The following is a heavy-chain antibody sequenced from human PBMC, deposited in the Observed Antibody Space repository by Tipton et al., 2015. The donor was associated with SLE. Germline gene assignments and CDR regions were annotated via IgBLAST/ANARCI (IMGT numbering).Heavy chain of an antibody. D-gene: IGHD6-13*01. Sequence: TLSLTCTVSGGSISSHYWSWIRQPPGKGLEWIGYIYYSGSTNYNPSLKSRVTISVDTSKNQFSLKLSSVTAADTAVYYCASSITAAASGWFDPWGQGTLVTVSS. CDR3: ASSITAAASGWFDP. J-gene: IGHJ5*02. V-gene: IGHV4-59*11. CDR1: GGSISSHY. CDR2: IYYSGST.